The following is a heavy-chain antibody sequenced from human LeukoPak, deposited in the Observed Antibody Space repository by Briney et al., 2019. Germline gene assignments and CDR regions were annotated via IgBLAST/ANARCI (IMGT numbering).Heavy chain of an antibody. J-gene: IGHJ5*02. CDR3: ARDGSSSWYKGWFDP. CDR2: IYYSGST. V-gene: IGHV4-59*01. Sequence: SETLSLTCTVSGGSINSYYWSWIRQPPGKGLEWIGYIYYSGSTNYNPSLKSRVTISVDTSKNQFSLKLSSVTAADTAVYYCARDGSSSWYKGWFDPWGQGTLVTVSS. D-gene: IGHD6-13*01. CDR1: GGSINSYY.